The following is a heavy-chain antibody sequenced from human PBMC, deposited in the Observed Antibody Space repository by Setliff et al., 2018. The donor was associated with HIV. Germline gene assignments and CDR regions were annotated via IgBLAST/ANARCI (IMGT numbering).Heavy chain of an antibody. V-gene: IGHV3-11*01. D-gene: IGHD1-26*01. CDR1: GFTFSDYY. CDR3: ATDCAVVGGTGSLDS. J-gene: IGHJ4*02. Sequence: GGSLRLSCAASGFTFSDYYMSWIRQAPGKRLEWISYISRGGRTKYYADSVKGRFTISRDNAKNSLYLQMNSLRVEDTAVYYCATDCAVVGGTGSLDSWGQGTLVTVSS. CDR2: ISRGGRTK.